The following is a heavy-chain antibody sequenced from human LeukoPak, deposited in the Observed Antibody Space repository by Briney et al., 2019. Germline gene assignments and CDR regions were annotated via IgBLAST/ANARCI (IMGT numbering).Heavy chain of an antibody. Sequence: PSETLSLTCTVSGGSISSGSYYWSWIRQPAGKGLEWIGRIYTSGSTNYNPSLKSRVTISVDTSKNQFSLKLSSVTAADTAVYYCARESITGTTDWDQGTLVTVSS. CDR1: GGSISSGSYY. V-gene: IGHV4-61*02. CDR3: ARESITGTTD. J-gene: IGHJ4*02. D-gene: IGHD1-20*01. CDR2: IYTSGST.